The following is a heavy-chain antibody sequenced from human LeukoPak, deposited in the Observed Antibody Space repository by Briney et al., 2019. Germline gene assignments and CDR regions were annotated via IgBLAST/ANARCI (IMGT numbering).Heavy chain of an antibody. CDR2: ISYDGSNK. J-gene: IGHJ4*02. CDR1: GFTFSSYA. D-gene: IGHD3-3*01. V-gene: IGHV3-30-3*01. CDR3: ARGNTIFGVVINALDY. Sequence: GGSLRLSCAASGFTFSSYAMHWVRQAPGKGLEWVAVISYDGSNKYYADSVKGRFTISRDNAKNSLYLQMNSLRAEDTAVYYCARGNTIFGVVINALDYWGQGTLVTVSS.